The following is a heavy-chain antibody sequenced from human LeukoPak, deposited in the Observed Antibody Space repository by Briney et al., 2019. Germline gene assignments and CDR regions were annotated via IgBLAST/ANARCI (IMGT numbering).Heavy chain of an antibody. D-gene: IGHD6-13*01. J-gene: IGHJ6*03. Sequence: PSETLSLTCTVSSGSITSYYWSWIRQPPGKGLEYIGHIYYTGTTDYNPSLKSRVTMSVDTSKNQFSLKLSSVTAADTAVYYCASIAAAGTNYYYMDVWGKGTTVTVSS. V-gene: IGHV4-59*12. CDR3: ASIAAAGTNYYYMDV. CDR2: IYYTGTT. CDR1: SGSITSYY.